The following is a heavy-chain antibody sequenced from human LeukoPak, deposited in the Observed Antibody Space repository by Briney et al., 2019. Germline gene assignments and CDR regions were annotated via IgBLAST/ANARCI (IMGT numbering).Heavy chain of an antibody. CDR3: TTTVSSGMDV. Sequence: PGGSLRLSCAASGFTFSSYGMHWVRQAPGKGLEWVAAIWYDGSNKYYADSVKGRFTISRDNSKNTLYLQMNSLRAEDTAVYYCTTTVSSGMDVWGQGTTVTVSS. D-gene: IGHD4-17*01. CDR1: GFTFSSYG. CDR2: IWYDGSNK. J-gene: IGHJ6*02. V-gene: IGHV3-33*01.